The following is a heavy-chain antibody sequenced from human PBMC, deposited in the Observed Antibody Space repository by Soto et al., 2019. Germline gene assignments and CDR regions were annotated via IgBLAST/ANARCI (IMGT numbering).Heavy chain of an antibody. Sequence: GASVKCYFKASGYTFTGDYMHWVRQAPGQVLDCIGWINPNSGGTNYAQNFQGRVTMTRDTSISTAYMELSRLRSDDTAVYYCARELLFLEWFHRYYYYGMKVWGQGTTDNVSS. CDR1: GYTFTGDY. CDR2: INPNSGGT. D-gene: IGHD3-3*01. J-gene: IGHJ6*02. CDR3: ARELLFLEWFHRYYYYGMKV. V-gene: IGHV1-2*02.